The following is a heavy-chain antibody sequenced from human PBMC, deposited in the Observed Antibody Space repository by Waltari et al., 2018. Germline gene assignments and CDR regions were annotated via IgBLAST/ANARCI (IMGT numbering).Heavy chain of an antibody. J-gene: IGHJ4*02. D-gene: IGHD1-26*01. CDR3: GRSYYGSYFLDY. CDR1: GGSISSRAYY. CDR2: IHYGGSN. Sequence: QVQLQESGPGLVKPSQTLSLICTVSGGSISSRAYYWNWIRQHPGKGLEWIGYIHYGGSNYYNPYLRSRVNVSVDTSKNNFSLNLTSVTAADTAVYYCGRSYYGSYFLDYWGQGTVVTVSS. V-gene: IGHV4-31*03.